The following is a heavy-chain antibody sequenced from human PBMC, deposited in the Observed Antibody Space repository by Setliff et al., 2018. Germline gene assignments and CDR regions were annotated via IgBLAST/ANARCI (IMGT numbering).Heavy chain of an antibody. CDR2: IKSRGDSATV. D-gene: IGHD3-16*01. CDR1: GLSFSAAW. J-gene: IGHJ6*03. CDR3: ARVYCRHRCLVESYMDV. V-gene: IGHV3-15*07. Sequence: LSCAASGLSFSAAWMNWVRLVPGKGLEWVGRIKSRGDSATVHYAAPVQGRFTISREDSKDTLYLQMNSLKTEDTAVYFCARVYCRHRCLVESYMDVWGTGTTVTVSS.